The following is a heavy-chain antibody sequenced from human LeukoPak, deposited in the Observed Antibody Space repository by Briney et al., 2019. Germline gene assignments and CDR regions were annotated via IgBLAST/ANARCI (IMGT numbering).Heavy chain of an antibody. J-gene: IGHJ4*02. D-gene: IGHD6-19*01. CDR3: ARESLAVAGPYFDY. CDR2: IYTTGST. V-gene: IGHV4-4*07. CDR1: GGSISSYY. Sequence: SETLSLTCTISGGSISSYYWSWIRQPAGQGLEWIGRIYTTGSTNYNPSLKSRVTMSVDTSKNQFSLKLSSVTAADTAVYYCARESLAVAGPYFDYWGQGTLVTVSS.